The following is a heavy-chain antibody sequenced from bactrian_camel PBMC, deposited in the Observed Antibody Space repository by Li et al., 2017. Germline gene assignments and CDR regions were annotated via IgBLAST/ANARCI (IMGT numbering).Heavy chain of an antibody. CDR3: AARIGSYRFTLRGPGISCPRAFDSPVDY. CDR1: DYTASEYC. V-gene: IGHV3S53*01. CDR2: VDSVGRS. J-gene: IGHJ4*01. Sequence: HVQLVESGGGSVQAGGSLRLSCSASDYTASEYCMGWFRQAPGKEREEVAAVDSVGRSRYTNSVKGRFTVSKDNGHNTLTLQMNNLRPDDTAMYYCAARIGSYRFTLRGPGISCPRAFDSPVDYRGQGTQVTVS. D-gene: IGHD5*01.